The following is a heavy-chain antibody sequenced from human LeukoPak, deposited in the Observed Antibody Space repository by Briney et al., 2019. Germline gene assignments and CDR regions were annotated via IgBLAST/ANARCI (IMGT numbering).Heavy chain of an antibody. CDR1: GGSISSYY. D-gene: IGHD3-3*01. V-gene: IGHV4-4*07. Sequence: SETLSLTCTVSGGSISSYYWSWIRQPAGKGLEWIGRIYTSGSTNYNPSLKSRVTMSVDTSKNQFSLKLSSVTAADTAVYYCARDAPVLRFLEWLSEYYMDAWGKGTTVTVSS. CDR2: IYTSGST. CDR3: ARDAPVLRFLEWLSEYYMDA. J-gene: IGHJ6*03.